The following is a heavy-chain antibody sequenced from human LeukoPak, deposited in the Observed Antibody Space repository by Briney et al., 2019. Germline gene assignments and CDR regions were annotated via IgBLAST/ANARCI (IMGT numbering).Heavy chain of an antibody. CDR3: AAYGSGLRWFDP. Sequence: SETLSLTCTVSGDSIFSTTYYWGWIRQPPGKGLEWIGSIFHSGSTYYNPSLKSRLTISVDTSKNQLSLRLSSVTAADTAVYYCAAYGSGLRWFDPWGQGTLVTVSS. J-gene: IGHJ5*02. D-gene: IGHD3-10*01. V-gene: IGHV4-39*01. CDR2: IFHSGST. CDR1: GDSIFSTTYY.